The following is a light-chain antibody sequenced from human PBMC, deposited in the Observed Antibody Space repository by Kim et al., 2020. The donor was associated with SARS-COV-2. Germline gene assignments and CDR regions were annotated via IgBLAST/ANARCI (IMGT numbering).Light chain of an antibody. CDR3: AAWDDSLNGGV. Sequence: QRVTISCSGSSSNIGSNTVNGYQQLPGTAPKRLIYSNNQRPSGVPDRFSGSKSGTSASLAISGLQSEDEADYYCAAWDDSLNGGVFGGGTQLTVL. CDR2: SNN. J-gene: IGLJ3*02. CDR1: SSNIGSNT. V-gene: IGLV1-44*01.